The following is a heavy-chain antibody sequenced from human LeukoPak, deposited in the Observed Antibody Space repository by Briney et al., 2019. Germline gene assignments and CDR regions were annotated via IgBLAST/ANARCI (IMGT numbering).Heavy chain of an antibody. V-gene: IGHV3-30-3*01. CDR2: ISYDGSNK. Sequence: GGSLRLSCAASGFTFSSYAMHWVRQVPGKGLEWVAVISYDGSNKYYVDSVKGRFTISRDNSKNTLYLQMNSLRAEDTAVYYCARDGYFDYWGQGTLVTVSS. J-gene: IGHJ4*02. CDR3: ARDGYFDY. CDR1: GFTFSSYA.